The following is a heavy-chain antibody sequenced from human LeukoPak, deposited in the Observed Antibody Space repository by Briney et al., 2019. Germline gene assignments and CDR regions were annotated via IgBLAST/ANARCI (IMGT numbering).Heavy chain of an antibody. CDR3: ARDDYDGNTGDY. Sequence: GASVKVSCKASGGTFSSYTISWVRQAPGQGLEWMGRIIPILGIANYAQKFQGRVTITSDKSTSTAYMELSSLRSEDTAVYYCARDDYDGNTGDYWGQGTLVTVSS. D-gene: IGHD4-23*01. V-gene: IGHV1-69*04. J-gene: IGHJ4*02. CDR1: GGTFSSYT. CDR2: IIPILGIA.